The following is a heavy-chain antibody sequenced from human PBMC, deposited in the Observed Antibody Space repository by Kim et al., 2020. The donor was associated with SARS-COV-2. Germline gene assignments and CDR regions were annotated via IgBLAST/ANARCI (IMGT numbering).Heavy chain of an antibody. CDR2: IRSKSNSYET. J-gene: IGHJ3*02. D-gene: IGHD1-26*01. CDR3: ARGPPYSDSYWDAFDI. CDR1: GLTLSGSA. Sequence: GGSLRLSCAASGLTLSGSAVHWVRQASGTGLEWVGRIRSKSNSYETTYGASVEGRFTISRDDSKNTAYLQRNSLKTEDTAVYYCARGPPYSDSYWDAFDIWGQGTMVTVSS. V-gene: IGHV3-73*01.